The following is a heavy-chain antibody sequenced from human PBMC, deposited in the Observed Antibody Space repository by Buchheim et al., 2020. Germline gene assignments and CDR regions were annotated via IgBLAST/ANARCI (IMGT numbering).Heavy chain of an antibody. J-gene: IGHJ6*02. CDR2: ISYDGSNK. D-gene: IGHD3-10*01. V-gene: IGHV3-30*04. CDR3: AREYYYGSGSREYYYGMDV. Sequence: QVQLVESGGGVVQPGRSLRLSCAASGFTFSSYVMHWVRQAPGKGLEWVAVISYDGSNKYYADSVKGRFTISRDNSKNTQDLQMNSLRAEDTAVYYCAREYYYGSGSREYYYGMDVWGQGTT. CDR1: GFTFSSYV.